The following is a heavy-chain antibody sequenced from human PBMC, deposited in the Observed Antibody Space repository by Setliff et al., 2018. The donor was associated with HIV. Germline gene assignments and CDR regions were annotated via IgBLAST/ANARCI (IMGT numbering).Heavy chain of an antibody. CDR1: GDSISNSNNC. J-gene: IGHJ5*01. V-gene: IGHV4-39*01. CDR2: IFNNGNT. D-gene: IGHD3-10*01. Sequence: PSETLSLTCSVSGDSISNSNNCWGWVRQTPGKGLEWIGSIFNNGNTYYNPSLESRVTISMDTSKNQFSLKLSSVTAADTALYXXARHGRSYDSGRWYNWFDSWGQGTPVTVSS. CDR3: ARHGRSYDSGRWYNWFDS.